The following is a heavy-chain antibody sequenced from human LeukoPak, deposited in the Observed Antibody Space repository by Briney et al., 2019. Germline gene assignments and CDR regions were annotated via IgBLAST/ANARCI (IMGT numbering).Heavy chain of an antibody. J-gene: IGHJ4*02. V-gene: IGHV3-33*01. D-gene: IGHD3-10*01. CDR1: GFSFDTYA. CDR3: AREILGSGSYPDF. Sequence: GGSLRLSCVASGFSFDTYAMHWVRQAPGQGLEWVALIWHDGSHKFYSNSVRGQFTISRDNSKNTVYLQMNNLRPDDTAVYYCAREILGSGSYPDFWGQGTLVTVSS. CDR2: IWHDGSHK.